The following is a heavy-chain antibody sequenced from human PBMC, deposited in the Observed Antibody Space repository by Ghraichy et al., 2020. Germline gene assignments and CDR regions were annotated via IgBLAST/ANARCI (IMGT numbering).Heavy chain of an antibody. V-gene: IGHV4-39*01. J-gene: IGHJ3*02. D-gene: IGHD3-22*01. Sequence: ETLSLTCTVSGGSISSSSYYWGWIRQPPGKGLEWIGSIYYSGSTYYNPSLKSRVTISVDTSKNQFSLKLSSVTAADTAVYYCARIQYYYDSSGYYYEGAFDIWGQGTMVTVSS. CDR1: GGSISSSSYY. CDR3: ARIQYYYDSSGYYYEGAFDI. CDR2: IYYSGST.